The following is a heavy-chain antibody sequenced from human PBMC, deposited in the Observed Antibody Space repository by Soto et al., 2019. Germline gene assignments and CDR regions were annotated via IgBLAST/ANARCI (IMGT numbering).Heavy chain of an antibody. V-gene: IGHV3-33*01. Sequence: GGSLGLSCAASGFTFSIYGMHWVSQAPGKGLELVAVIWYDGSNKYYADSVKGRFTISRDNSKNTLYLQMNRLRAEDTAVYYCARDYQWLVPESYYYGMDVWGQGSTVTVSS. CDR3: ARDYQWLVPESYYYGMDV. J-gene: IGHJ6*02. D-gene: IGHD6-19*01. CDR1: GFTFSIYG. CDR2: IWYDGSNK.